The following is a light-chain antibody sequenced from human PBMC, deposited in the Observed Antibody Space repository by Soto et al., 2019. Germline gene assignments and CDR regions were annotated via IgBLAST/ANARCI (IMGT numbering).Light chain of an antibody. CDR3: HQYNSYPRT. CDR2: DAS. J-gene: IGKJ1*01. V-gene: IGKV1-5*01. Sequence: DIRMTQSPSSLSASAGDRVTITCRASQSINTWVAWYQQKPGKAPKLLIHDASYLETGVPSRFSGSGSGTEFTLTVSSLQPDDFATYYCHQYNSYPRTFGQGTTVESK. CDR1: QSINTW.